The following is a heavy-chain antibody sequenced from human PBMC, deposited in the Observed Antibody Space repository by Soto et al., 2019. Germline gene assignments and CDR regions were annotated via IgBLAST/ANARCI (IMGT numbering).Heavy chain of an antibody. Sequence: SVKVSCKASGGTFSSYAISWVRQAPGQGLEWMGGIIPIFGTANYAQKFQGRVTITADESTSTAYMELSSLRSEDTAVYYCAREGAVAGRGNYYYYYGIDVWGQGTTVTVSS. CDR2: IIPIFGTA. J-gene: IGHJ6*02. D-gene: IGHD6-19*01. CDR1: GGTFSSYA. V-gene: IGHV1-69*13. CDR3: AREGAVAGRGNYYYYYGIDV.